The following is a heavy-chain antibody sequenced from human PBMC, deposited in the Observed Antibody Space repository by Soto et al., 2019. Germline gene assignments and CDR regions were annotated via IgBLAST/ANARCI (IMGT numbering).Heavy chain of an antibody. Sequence: EVQLVESGGGLVQPGGSLRLSCAASGFTFSSFHMNWVRQAPGRGLEWVAYITSSSDTIYYSDSVKGRFTISRDNGNKSLFLQMNSLRDEDTAVYYCARVVVVIPPGYYYAMDVWGQGTTVTVSS. J-gene: IGHJ6*02. CDR1: GFTFSSFH. D-gene: IGHD3-22*01. CDR3: ARVVVVIPPGYYYAMDV. CDR2: ITSSSDTI. V-gene: IGHV3-48*02.